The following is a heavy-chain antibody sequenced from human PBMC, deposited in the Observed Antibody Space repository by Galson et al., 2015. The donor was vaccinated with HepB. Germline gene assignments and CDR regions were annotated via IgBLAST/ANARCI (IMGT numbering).Heavy chain of an antibody. J-gene: IGHJ5*02. CDR1: GFTFSSYA. Sequence: SLRLSCAASGFTFSSYAMSWVRQAPGKGLEWVSAISGSGGSTYYADSVKGRFTISRDNSKNTLYLQMNSLRAEDTAVYYCAKEGSGWYGRGFKNWFDPWGQGTLVTVSS. CDR2: ISGSGGST. V-gene: IGHV3-23*01. D-gene: IGHD6-19*01. CDR3: AKEGSGWYGRGFKNWFDP.